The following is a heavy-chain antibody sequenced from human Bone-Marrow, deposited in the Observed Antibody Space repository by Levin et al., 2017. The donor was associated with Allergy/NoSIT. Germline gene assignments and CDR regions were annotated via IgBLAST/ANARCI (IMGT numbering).Heavy chain of an antibody. V-gene: IGHV4-61*01. Sequence: SQTLSLTCSVTGGSVTSVSYYWNWVRQAPGKGLEWIGQIYYTGSTKYNPSLKSRVTIAIDTPNNQFSLNINSLTVADTAVYYCARDAGSFDIWGQGTMVTVSS. CDR2: IYYTGST. D-gene: IGHD3-10*01. CDR1: GGSVTSVSYY. J-gene: IGHJ3*02. CDR3: ARDAGSFDI.